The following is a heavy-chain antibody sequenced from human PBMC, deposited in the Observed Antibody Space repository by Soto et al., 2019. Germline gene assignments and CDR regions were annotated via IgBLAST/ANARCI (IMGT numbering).Heavy chain of an antibody. CDR2: INAGNGNT. J-gene: IGHJ6*02. V-gene: IGHV1-3*01. Sequence: QVQLVQSGAEVKKPGASVKVSCKASGYTFTSYAMHWVRQAPGQRLEWMGWINAGNGNTKYSQKFQGRVTITRDTTASTAYMELRSLRSEDTAVYYCARDDILTAYSYYYYYYGMDVWGQGTTVTVSS. CDR3: ARDDILTAYSYYYYYYGMDV. CDR1: GYTFTSYA. D-gene: IGHD3-9*01.